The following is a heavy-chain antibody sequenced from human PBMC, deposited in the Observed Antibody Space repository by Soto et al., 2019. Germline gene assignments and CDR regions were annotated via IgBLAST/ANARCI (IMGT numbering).Heavy chain of an antibody. CDR2: IRSRNRYT. CDR1: GFTFSAYY. V-gene: IGHV3-11*06. CDR3: ARYGSRYCSSTSCLSGYYYYGTDV. J-gene: IGHJ6*02. Sequence: QVQLVEFWGGLVKPGGSLRLSCAASGFTFSAYYMSLIRQAPGKGLEWVAYIRSRNRYTNYADAVKGRFTIYRDNAQHSLYLHMNSLRAEDTAVYYCARYGSRYCSSTSCLSGYYYYGTDVWAQGTKVTVSS. D-gene: IGHD2-2*01.